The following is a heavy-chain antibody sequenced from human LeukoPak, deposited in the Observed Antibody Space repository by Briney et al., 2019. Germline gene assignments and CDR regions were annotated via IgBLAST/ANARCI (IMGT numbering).Heavy chain of an antibody. CDR3: AGDTFNYFDY. CDR2: ISSSGSTI. CDR1: GFTFSSYE. J-gene: IGHJ4*02. Sequence: GGSLRLSCAASGFTFSSYEMNWVRQAPGKGLEWVSYISSSGSTIYYADSVKGRFTFSRDNAKNSLYLQMNSLRAEDTAVYYCAGDTFNYFDYWGQGTLVTVSS. V-gene: IGHV3-48*03.